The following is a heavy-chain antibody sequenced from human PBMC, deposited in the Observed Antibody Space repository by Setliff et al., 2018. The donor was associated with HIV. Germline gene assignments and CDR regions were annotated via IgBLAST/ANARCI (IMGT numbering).Heavy chain of an antibody. CDR3: ASAPLYFYDGSGYLKY. Sequence: SETLSLTCSVSGGSISSSTYYWGWIRQPPGKGLEWIGDIFYTGSTYYNPSLKSRVAISVDTSENQFSLKLNSVTAADTAVYFCASAPLYFYDGSGYLKYWGQGSQVTVS. D-gene: IGHD3-22*01. CDR1: GGSISSSTYY. CDR2: IFYTGST. V-gene: IGHV4-39*01. J-gene: IGHJ4*02.